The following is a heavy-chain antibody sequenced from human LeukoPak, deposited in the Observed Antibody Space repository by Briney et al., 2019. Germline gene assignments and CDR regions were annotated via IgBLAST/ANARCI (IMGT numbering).Heavy chain of an antibody. CDR2: IYYSGST. CDR3: ARMSSGSLDV. Sequence: SETLSLTCAVSGGSISSYYWSWIRQPPGKGLEWIGYIYYSGSTKYNPSLKSRVTISVDTSKNQFSLKLSSVTAADTAVYYCARMSSGSLDVWGKGTTVTVSS. V-gene: IGHV4-59*01. J-gene: IGHJ6*04. D-gene: IGHD3-22*01. CDR1: GGSISSYY.